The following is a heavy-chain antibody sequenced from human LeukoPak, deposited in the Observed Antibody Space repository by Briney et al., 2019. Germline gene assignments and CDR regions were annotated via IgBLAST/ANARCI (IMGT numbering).Heavy chain of an antibody. CDR2: VNSDGSST. CDR1: GFTFSTYW. V-gene: IGHV3-74*01. J-gene: IGHJ4*02. Sequence: PGGSLRLSCAASGFTFSTYWMHWVRQAPGKGLVWVSRVNSDGSSTTYADSVKGRFIISRDNSKNTLSLQMNSLRAEDTAVYYCARATRGVASDFDYWGQGTLVTVSS. D-gene: IGHD2-15*01. CDR3: ARATRGVASDFDY.